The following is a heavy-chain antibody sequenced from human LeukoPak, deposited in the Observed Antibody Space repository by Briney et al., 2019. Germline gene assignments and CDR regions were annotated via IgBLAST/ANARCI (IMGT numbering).Heavy chain of an antibody. Sequence: GESLKISCKGSGYSFTNYWIGWVRQMPGKGLEWMGIIYPADSDTRYSPSFQGQVTISVDKSISTAYLQWSSLKASDTGMYYCARLLGYCSSTSCLYGMDVWGKGTTVTVSS. CDR2: IYPADSDT. CDR3: ARLLGYCSSTSCLYGMDV. CDR1: GYSFTNYW. D-gene: IGHD2-2*01. J-gene: IGHJ6*04. V-gene: IGHV5-51*01.